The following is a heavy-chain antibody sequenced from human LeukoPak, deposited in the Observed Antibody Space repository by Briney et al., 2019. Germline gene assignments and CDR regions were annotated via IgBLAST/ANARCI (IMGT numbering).Heavy chain of an antibody. D-gene: IGHD1-7*01. CDR2: INSDGSST. J-gene: IGHJ4*02. CDR3: AREAGARELE. V-gene: IGHV3-74*01. Sequence: GGSLRLSCAASGFTISSYWMHWVRQVPGKGLVWVSRINSDGSSTSYADSVKGRFTISRDNDKNTLYLQMKSLRAEDTAVYYCAREAGARELEWGQGTLVTVSS. CDR1: GFTISSYW.